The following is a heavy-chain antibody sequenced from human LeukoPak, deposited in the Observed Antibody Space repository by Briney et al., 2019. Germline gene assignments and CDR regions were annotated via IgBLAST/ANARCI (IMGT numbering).Heavy chain of an antibody. D-gene: IGHD3-3*01. CDR1: GYTFTGYY. Sequence: ASVKVSCKASGYTFTGYYMHWVRQAPGQGLEWMGWINPNSGGTNYAQKFQGWVTMTRDTSISTAYMELSRLRSDDTAVYYCARAITIFGVVSPSGYWGQGTLVTVSS. CDR3: ARAITIFGVVSPSGY. CDR2: INPNSGGT. V-gene: IGHV1-2*04. J-gene: IGHJ4*02.